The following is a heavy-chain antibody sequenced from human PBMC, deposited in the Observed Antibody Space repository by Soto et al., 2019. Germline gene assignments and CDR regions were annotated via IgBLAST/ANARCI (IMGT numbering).Heavy chain of an antibody. CDR1: GGSLGSSSYY. CDR3: ASIAAPGTTHFDF. D-gene: IGHD6-13*01. Sequence: SETLSLTCTVSGGSLGSSSYYWGWIRQPPGKGLEWIGNIYYSGNTFYNPSLKSRVTISVDTSKNQFYLHLGSVTAADTAIFYCASIAAPGTTHFDFWGQGTLVTVSS. J-gene: IGHJ4*02. V-gene: IGHV4-39*01. CDR2: IYYSGNT.